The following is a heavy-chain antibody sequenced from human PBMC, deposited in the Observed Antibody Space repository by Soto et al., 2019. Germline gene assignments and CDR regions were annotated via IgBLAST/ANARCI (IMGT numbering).Heavy chain of an antibody. Sequence: SETLSLTCTVSGGSVSTDFWTWIRQPPGKGLEWIGYPYYSGGTNSKPSLQSRVTILVDRSKNQFSLKMTSVTAADTAVYYCARLTVGAEFYFDHWGQGILVTVS. CDR2: PYYSGGT. V-gene: IGHV4-59*02. D-gene: IGHD1-26*01. J-gene: IGHJ4*02. CDR1: GGSVSTDF. CDR3: ARLTVGAEFYFDH.